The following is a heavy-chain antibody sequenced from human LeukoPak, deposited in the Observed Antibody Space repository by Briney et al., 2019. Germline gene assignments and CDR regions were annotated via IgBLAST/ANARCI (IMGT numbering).Heavy chain of an antibody. CDR2: INPNSGGT. CDR1: GYTFTGYY. J-gene: IGHJ3*02. V-gene: IGHV1-2*02. D-gene: IGHD3-16*02. CDR3: ARVYVPLYDAFDI. Sequence: GASVKVSCKASGYTFTGYYMHWVRQAPGQGLEWMGWINPNSGGTNYAQKFQGRVTMTRDTSISTAYMELSRLRSDDTAVYYCARVYVPLYDAFDIWGQGTMVTVSS.